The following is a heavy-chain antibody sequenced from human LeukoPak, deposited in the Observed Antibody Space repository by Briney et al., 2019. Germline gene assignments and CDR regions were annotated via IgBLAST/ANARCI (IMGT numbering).Heavy chain of an antibody. Sequence: ASVKVSCKASGYTFTAQYMHWVRQAPGQGLEWMGWINPNNGDTKYAQRFLGRVTMTRDTATATAYMELSSLRSDDTAVYFCASYPRNIPTPPFDYWGQGTLVTVSS. CDR2: INPNNGDT. CDR3: ASYPRNIPTPPFDY. CDR1: GYTFTAQY. J-gene: IGHJ4*02. D-gene: IGHD2-21*01. V-gene: IGHV1-2*02.